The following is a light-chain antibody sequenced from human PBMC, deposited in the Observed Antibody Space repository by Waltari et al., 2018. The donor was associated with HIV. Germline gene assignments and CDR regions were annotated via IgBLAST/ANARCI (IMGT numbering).Light chain of an antibody. CDR1: RSDLLDYNS. CDR3: ASYISSASPE. CDR2: EVS. J-gene: IGLJ3*02. Sequence: QSALTPPASVSGSPGQSITISCAGPRSDLLDYNSVSWYQHHPGKVPKVIIYEVSTRPSGVSSRFSGSISANTASLTISGLQPEDEADYFCASYISSASPEFGGGTKVTVL. V-gene: IGLV2-14*01.